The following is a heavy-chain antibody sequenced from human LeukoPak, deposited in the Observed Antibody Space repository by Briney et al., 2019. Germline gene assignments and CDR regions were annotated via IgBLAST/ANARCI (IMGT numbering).Heavy chain of an antibody. J-gene: IGHJ4*02. CDR3: ARHNADYDILTGYSHFHYYFDY. V-gene: IGHV4-39*01. CDR2: IYYSGST. CDR1: GGSISSSSYY. Sequence: SETLSLTCTVSGGSISSSSYYWGWIRQPPGKGLEWIGSIYYSGSTYYNPSLKSRATISVDTSKNQFSLKLSSVTAADTAVYYCARHNADYDILTGYSHFHYYFDYWGQGTLVTVSS. D-gene: IGHD3-9*01.